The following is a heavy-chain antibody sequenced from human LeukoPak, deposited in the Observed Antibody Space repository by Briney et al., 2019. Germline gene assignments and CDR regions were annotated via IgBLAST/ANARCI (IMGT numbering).Heavy chain of an antibody. CDR1: GGIYRITA. V-gene: IGHV1-69*05. J-gene: IGHJ1*01. CDR2: IIPMSTTA. D-gene: IGHD4-23*01. CDR3: ATYGGNTAEYFQH. Sequence: SVKVSCKVSGGIYRITAITWVRQAPGQGLEWMGGIIPMSTTANYAQKFQGRVTITRDDSTSTAYMEVSSLRSEDTALYYCATYGGNTAEYFQHWGQGTLVAVSS.